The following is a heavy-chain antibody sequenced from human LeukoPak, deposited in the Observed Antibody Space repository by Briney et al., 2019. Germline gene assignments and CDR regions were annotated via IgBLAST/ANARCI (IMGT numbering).Heavy chain of an antibody. D-gene: IGHD1-26*01. CDR2: IYNGVNT. J-gene: IGHJ5*02. V-gene: IGHV4-61*01. CDR3: ARSRAFNSGAFDP. Sequence: PSETLSLTCTVSGASVSSASYWTWIRQPPGKGVEWIAHIYNGVNTNYNPSLKSRVTISVDTSKNQFSLRLNSVTAADTAVYYCARSRAFNSGAFDPWGQGSLVTVSS. CDR1: GASVSSASY.